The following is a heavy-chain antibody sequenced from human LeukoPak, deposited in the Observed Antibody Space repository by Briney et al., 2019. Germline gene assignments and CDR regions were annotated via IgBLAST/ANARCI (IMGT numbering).Heavy chain of an antibody. J-gene: IGHJ4*02. CDR3: ARARVQGDYLYYFDY. CDR2: IYHSGST. D-gene: IGHD4-17*01. V-gene: IGHV4-30-2*01. Sequence: SQTLSLTCAVSGGSISSGGYSWSWIRQPPGKGLEWIGYIYHSGSTYYNPSLKSRVTISVDRSKNQFSLELSSVTAADTAVYYCARARVQGDYLYYFDYWGQGTLVTVSS. CDR1: GGSISSGGYS.